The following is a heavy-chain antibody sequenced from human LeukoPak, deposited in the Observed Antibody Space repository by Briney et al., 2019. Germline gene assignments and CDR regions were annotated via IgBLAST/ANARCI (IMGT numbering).Heavy chain of an antibody. V-gene: IGHV1-69*01. J-gene: IGHJ6*04. D-gene: IGHD3-9*01. Sequence: PGRSLRLSCAASGFTFSSYAISWVRQAPGQGLEWMGGVIPIFGTANYAQKFQGRVTITADESTSTAYMELSSLRSEDTAVYYCARDRSRYYDILTGYYFGQKEYYYYGMDVWGKGTTVTVSS. CDR1: GFTFSSYA. CDR3: ARDRSRYYDILTGYYFGQKEYYYYGMDV. CDR2: VIPIFGTA.